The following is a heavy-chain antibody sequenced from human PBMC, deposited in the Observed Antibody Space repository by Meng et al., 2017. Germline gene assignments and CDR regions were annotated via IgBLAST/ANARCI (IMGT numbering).Heavy chain of an antibody. Sequence: GGSLRLSCAPPGFTFSDYYMSWIRQAPGKGMEWVPYISSSGSTIYYADSVKGRFTISRDNAKNSLYLQMNSLRAEDTAFYYFARAWVGYNAILYYFDYWGQGTLVTVSS. D-gene: IGHD5-24*01. CDR1: GFTFSDYY. J-gene: IGHJ4*02. CDR3: ARAWVGYNAILYYFDY. CDR2: ISSSGSTI. V-gene: IGHV3-11*04.